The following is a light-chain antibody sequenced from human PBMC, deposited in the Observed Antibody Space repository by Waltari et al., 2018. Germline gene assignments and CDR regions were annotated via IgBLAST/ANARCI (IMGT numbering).Light chain of an antibody. CDR1: QSIGSS. V-gene: IGKV3-15*01. J-gene: IGKJ1*01. Sequence: ETVVTQSPATLSMSPGERATLSCRTSQSIGSSLAWYQHRPGQAPRPLIYRASTRATGIPDRFSGSGSETEFTLTISSLQSEDIAVYYCQQYNNWPPGTFGQGTKVEI. CDR3: QQYNNWPPGT. CDR2: RAS.